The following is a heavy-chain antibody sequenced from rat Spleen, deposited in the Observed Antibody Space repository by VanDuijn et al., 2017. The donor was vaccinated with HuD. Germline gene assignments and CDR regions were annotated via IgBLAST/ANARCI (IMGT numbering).Heavy chain of an antibody. CDR1: GFSLSSYG. CDR2: IWGNGNT. D-gene: IGHD1-12*03. J-gene: IGHJ2*01. Sequence: QVQLKESGPGLVQPSQTLSLTCTVSGFSLSSYGVIWVRQPPGKGLEWMGVIWGNGNTNYNSVFKSRLSISRDTSKSQVFLKMNNLQTEDTAMYFCASQYYYEGYYRDYWGQGVMVTVSS. V-gene: IGHV2S61*01. CDR3: ASQYYYEGYYRDY.